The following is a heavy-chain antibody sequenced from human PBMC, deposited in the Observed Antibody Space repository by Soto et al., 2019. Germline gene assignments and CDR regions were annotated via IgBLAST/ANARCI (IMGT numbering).Heavy chain of an antibody. CDR1: GFTFSSYS. D-gene: IGHD2-2*01. Sequence: PGGSLRLSCAASGFTFSSYSMNWVRQAPGKGLEWVSYISSSSSTIYYADSVKGRFTISRDNANNSLYLQMNSLRDDDTAIYYCAKRRLNTITSLSDFWGQGVQVTVSS. J-gene: IGHJ1*01. CDR2: ISSSSSTI. V-gene: IGHV3-48*02. CDR3: AKRRLNTITSLSDF.